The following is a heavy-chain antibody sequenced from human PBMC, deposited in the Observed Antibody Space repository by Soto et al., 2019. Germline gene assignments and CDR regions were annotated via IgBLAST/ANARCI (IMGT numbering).Heavy chain of an antibody. CDR1: GFTLSSYA. D-gene: IGHD6-25*01. J-gene: IGHJ6*03. CDR2: ISGSGGST. Sequence: EVQLLESGGGLVQPGGSLRLSCAASGFTLSSYAMSWVRQAPGKGLEWVSAISGSGGSTYYADSVKGRFTISRDNSKNTLYLQMNSLRAEDTAVYYCAKDQRASGYMDVWGKGTTVTVSS. CDR3: AKDQRASGYMDV. V-gene: IGHV3-23*01.